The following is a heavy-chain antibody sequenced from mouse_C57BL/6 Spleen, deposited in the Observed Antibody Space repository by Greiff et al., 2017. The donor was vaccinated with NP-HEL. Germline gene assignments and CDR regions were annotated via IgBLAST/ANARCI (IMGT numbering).Heavy chain of an antibody. CDR2: IYPGSGNT. CDR3: AGEGIYYAMDY. V-gene: IGHV1-66*01. Sequence: QVQLKESGPELVKPGASVKISCKASGYSFTSYYIHWVKQRPGQGLEWIGWIYPGSGNTKYNEKFKGKATLTADTSSSTAYMQLSSLTSEDSAVYYCAGEGIYYAMDYWGQGTSVTVSS. CDR1: GYSFTSYY. J-gene: IGHJ4*01.